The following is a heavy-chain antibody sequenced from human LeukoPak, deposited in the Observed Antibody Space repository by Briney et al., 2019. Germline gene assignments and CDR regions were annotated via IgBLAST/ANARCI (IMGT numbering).Heavy chain of an antibody. CDR1: GCSISSYY. CDR2: IYYSGST. Sequence: PSETLSLTCTVSGCSISSYYLSWIRQPPGKGLEWIGYIYYSGSTNYNPALKSRVTISVDTSKNQFSLKLSSVTAADTAVYYCASGEADVLDYWGQGTLVSVSS. V-gene: IGHV4-59*01. J-gene: IGHJ4*02. D-gene: IGHD3-10*01. CDR3: ASGEADVLDY.